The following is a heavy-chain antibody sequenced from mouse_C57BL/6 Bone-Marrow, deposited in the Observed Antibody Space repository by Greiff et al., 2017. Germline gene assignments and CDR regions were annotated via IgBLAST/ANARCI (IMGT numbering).Heavy chain of an antibody. CDR2: INPSNGGT. Sequence: QVQLQQPGTELVKPGASVKLSCKASGYTFTSYWMHWVKQRPGQGLEWIGNINPSNGGTNYNEKFKSKATLTVDKSSSTAYMQLSSLTSEDSAVYYGASNGYYDWYFDVWGTGTTLTVSS. V-gene: IGHV1-53*01. D-gene: IGHD2-3*01. CDR1: GYTFTSYW. CDR3: ASNGYYDWYFDV. J-gene: IGHJ1*03.